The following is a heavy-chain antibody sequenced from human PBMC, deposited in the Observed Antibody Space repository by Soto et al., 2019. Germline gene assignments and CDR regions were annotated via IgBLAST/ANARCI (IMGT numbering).Heavy chain of an antibody. CDR2: ISGGGGST. CDR3: AKDPTSYDSSAQFDS. V-gene: IGHV3-23*01. Sequence: PVGSLRLSCAASGFSFSIYAMNWVRQAPGRGLEWVSGISGGGGSTYYADSVKGRFTISRDNSKNTLYLQMNSLRVEDAAVYYCAKDPTSYDSSAQFDSWGQGTLVTVSS. CDR1: GFSFSIYA. J-gene: IGHJ4*02. D-gene: IGHD3-22*01.